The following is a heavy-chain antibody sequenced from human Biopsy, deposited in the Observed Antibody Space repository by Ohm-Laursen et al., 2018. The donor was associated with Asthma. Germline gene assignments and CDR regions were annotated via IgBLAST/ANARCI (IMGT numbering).Heavy chain of an antibody. CDR1: SGSGGYMRSGNYY. CDR3: ASGPQRSGLDI. V-gene: IGHV4-39*07. CDR2: IPQGGAT. J-gene: IGHJ6*02. Sequence: GTLSLTCSLSSGSGGYMRSGNYYWGWIRQPPGKGLEWIGEIPQGGATTVNPSLKSRVTISMDPSKSQLYLSLRSLTAADTAVYYCASGPQRSGLDIWGQGTTVTVSS.